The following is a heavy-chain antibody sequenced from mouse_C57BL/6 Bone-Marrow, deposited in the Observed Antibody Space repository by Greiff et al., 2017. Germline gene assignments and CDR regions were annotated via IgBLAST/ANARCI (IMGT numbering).Heavy chain of an antibody. CDR3: AKRGSFPYAMDY. CDR1: GYTFTSYW. J-gene: IGHJ4*01. CDR2: LHPNIGSP. V-gene: IGHV1-64*01. Sequence: QVQLQQPGAELVTPGASVQLSCNASGYTFTSYWMHWVKQRPGQGLEWLWMLHPNIGSPNYTEKFKSKATLTVDKSSSTAYMQLSSLTSEDSAVYYCAKRGSFPYAMDYCGQGASVTGSS. D-gene: IGHD1-3*01.